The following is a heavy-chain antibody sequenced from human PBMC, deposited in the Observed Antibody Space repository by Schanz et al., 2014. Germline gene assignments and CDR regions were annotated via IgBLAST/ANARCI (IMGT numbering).Heavy chain of an antibody. CDR2: VHPGGST. CDR3: AKGRFGELSAFDI. Sequence: EVQLVVSGGGLVQPGGSLRLSCAVSGFIVRSNYMTWVRQAPGKGLEWVSFVHPGGSTYYPDSVKGRFTISRDSSKNTLYLQMNSLRAEDTAVYYCAKGRFGELSAFDIWGQGTMVTVSS. V-gene: IGHV3-66*01. D-gene: IGHD3-10*01. J-gene: IGHJ3*02. CDR1: GFIVRSNY.